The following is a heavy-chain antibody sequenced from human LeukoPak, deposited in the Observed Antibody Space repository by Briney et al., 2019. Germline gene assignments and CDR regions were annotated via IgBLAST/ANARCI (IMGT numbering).Heavy chain of an antibody. J-gene: IGHJ4*02. Sequence: SETLSLTCTVSGASISNYYWSWIRQPAGKGLEWIGRIYISESTNYNPSLKSRVTISVDTSKNQFSLKLSSVTAADTAVYYCARDLRDTMIVGAFDYWGQGTLVTVSS. CDR3: ARDLRDTMIVGAFDY. V-gene: IGHV4-4*07. CDR1: GASISNYY. CDR2: IYISEST. D-gene: IGHD3-22*01.